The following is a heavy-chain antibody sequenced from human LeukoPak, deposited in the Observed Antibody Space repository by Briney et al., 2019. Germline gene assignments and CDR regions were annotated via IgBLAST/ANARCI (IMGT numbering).Heavy chain of an antibody. CDR3: ARARPRRPIDY. V-gene: IGHV4-34*01. CDR1: GGSFSGYY. CDR2: INHSGST. Sequence: SETLSLTCAVYGGSFSGYYWSWIRQPPGKGLEWIGEINHSGSTNYNPSLKSRVTISVDTSKNQFSLKLSSVTAADTAVYYCARARPRRPIDYWGQGILVTVSS. J-gene: IGHJ4*02.